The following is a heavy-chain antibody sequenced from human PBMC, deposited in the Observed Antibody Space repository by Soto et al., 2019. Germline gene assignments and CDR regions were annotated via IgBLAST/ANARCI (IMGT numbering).Heavy chain of an antibody. D-gene: IGHD2-15*01. CDR1: GFTFSSYG. CDR3: ARSGSNCSGGSCSSYYYFYMDV. J-gene: IGHJ6*03. V-gene: IGHV3-33*01. Sequence: QVQLVESGGGVVQPGRSLRLSCAASGFTFSSYGMHWVRQAPGKGLEWVAVIWCDGSNKYYADSVKGRFTISRDNSKNTLYVQMNSLRAEDTAVYYCARSGSNCSGGSCSSYYYFYMDVWGQGTPVTVSS. CDR2: IWCDGSNK.